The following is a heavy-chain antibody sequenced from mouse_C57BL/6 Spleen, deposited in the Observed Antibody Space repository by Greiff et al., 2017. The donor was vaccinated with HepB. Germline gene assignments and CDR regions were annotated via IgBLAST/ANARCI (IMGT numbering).Heavy chain of an antibody. CDR3: EHLLLEEAMDY. J-gene: IGHJ4*01. Sequence: QVQLQQSGPELVKPGASVKISCKASGYAFSSSWMNWVKQRPGKGLEWIGRIYPGDGDTNYNGKFKGKATLTADKSSSTAYMQLSSLASEDSAVYSCEHLLLEEAMDYWGQGTSVTVSS. CDR1: GYAFSSSW. V-gene: IGHV1-82*01. D-gene: IGHD1-1*01. CDR2: IYPGDGDT.